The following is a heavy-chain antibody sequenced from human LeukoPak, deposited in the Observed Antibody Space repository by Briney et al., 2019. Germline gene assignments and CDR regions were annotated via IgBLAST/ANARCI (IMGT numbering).Heavy chain of an antibody. V-gene: IGHV3-23*01. CDR3: ARGHTAVTRHFDF. J-gene: IGHJ4*02. CDR2: ISGSGGST. Sequence: PGGSLRLSCAASGFTFSSYGMSWVRQAPGKGLEWVSGISGSGGSTYYADSVKGRFTISRDNSKNTLYLRMNSLRAEDTAVYYSARGHTAVTRHFDFWGQGTLVTVSS. CDR1: GFTFSSYG. D-gene: IGHD4-17*01.